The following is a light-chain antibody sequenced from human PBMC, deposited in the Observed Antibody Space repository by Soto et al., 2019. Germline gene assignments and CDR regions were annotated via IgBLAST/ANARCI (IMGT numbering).Light chain of an antibody. J-gene: IGKJ4*01. CDR2: AAS. Sequence: EIWLTQCPGTLSLPPGDRATVSCGACQTAPSNYVDWYHHQHGQAPRLLIYAASTRATGIPERFSGSASPTVSTLTITRLENEDFAVYYCQQYGTSPLTFGGGTKVDIK. CDR3: QQYGTSPLT. V-gene: IGKV3-20*01. CDR1: QTAPSNY.